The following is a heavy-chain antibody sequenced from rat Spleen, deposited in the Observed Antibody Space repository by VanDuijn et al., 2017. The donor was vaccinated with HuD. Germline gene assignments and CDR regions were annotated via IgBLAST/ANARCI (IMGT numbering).Heavy chain of an antibody. J-gene: IGHJ2*01. CDR1: GFTFSDCY. D-gene: IGHD1-12*02. Sequence: EVQLVESGGGLVQPGRSMKLSCAASGFTFSDCYMAWVRQAPTKGLEWVATISYDGSSTYYPDSVKGRFTISRENAKSTLYLQMDSLRSEDTASYYCARQWYYFDYWGQGVMVTVSS. CDR3: ARQWYYFDY. V-gene: IGHV5-22*01. CDR2: ISYDGSST.